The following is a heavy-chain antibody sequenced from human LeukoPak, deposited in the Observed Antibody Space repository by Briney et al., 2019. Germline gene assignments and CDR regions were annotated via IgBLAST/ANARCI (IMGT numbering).Heavy chain of an antibody. Sequence: SVKVSCKASGGTFSSYAISWVRQAPGQGLEWMGGIIPIFGTANYAQKFQGRVTITADESTSTAYMELSSLRSEDTAVYYCARDNSDPRRSLRDGYAHYFDYWGQGTLVTVSS. CDR1: GGTFSSYA. V-gene: IGHV1-69*01. CDR3: ARDNSDPRRSLRDGYAHYFDY. D-gene: IGHD5-24*01. CDR2: IIPIFGTA. J-gene: IGHJ4*02.